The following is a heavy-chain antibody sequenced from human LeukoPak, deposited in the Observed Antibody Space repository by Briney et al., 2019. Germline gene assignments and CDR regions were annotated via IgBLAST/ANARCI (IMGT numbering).Heavy chain of an antibody. Sequence: SVKVSCKASGGTFSSYAISWVRQAPGQGLEWMGGIIPIFGTANYAQKFQGRVTMTEDTSTDTAYMELSSLRSEDTAVYYCATLITMVRGVIITFEYYFDYWGQGTLVTVSS. CDR1: GGTFSSYA. J-gene: IGHJ4*02. CDR2: IIPIFGTA. D-gene: IGHD3-10*01. CDR3: ATLITMVRGVIITFEYYFDY. V-gene: IGHV1-69*06.